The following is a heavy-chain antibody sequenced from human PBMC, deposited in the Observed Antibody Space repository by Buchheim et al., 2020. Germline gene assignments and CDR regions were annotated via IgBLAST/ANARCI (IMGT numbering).Heavy chain of an antibody. Sequence: QVQLVESGGGVVQPGRSLRLSCAASGFTFSAYGMHWVRQAPGKGLEWVAVISYDGSNKYYAESVKGRFTISRDNSKNTLYLQMNSLTAEDTAVFYCAKALSDYGDYAMDVWGRGTT. J-gene: IGHJ6*02. CDR3: AKALSDYGDYAMDV. D-gene: IGHD4-17*01. CDR1: GFTFSAYG. V-gene: IGHV3-30*18. CDR2: ISYDGSNK.